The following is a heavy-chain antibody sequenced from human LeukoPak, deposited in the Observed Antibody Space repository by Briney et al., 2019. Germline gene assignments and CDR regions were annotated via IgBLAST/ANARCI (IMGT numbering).Heavy chain of an antibody. J-gene: IGHJ4*02. CDR3: ARDVSVTTGIDY. CDR2: IYYSGST. V-gene: IGHV4-59*11. D-gene: IGHD4-11*01. Sequence: SETLSLTCTVSGGSISSHYWSWIRQPPGKGLEWIGYIYYSGSTNYNPSLKSRVTISVDTSKNQFSLKLSSVTAADTAVYYCARDVSVTTGIDYWGQGTLDTVSS. CDR1: GGSISSHY.